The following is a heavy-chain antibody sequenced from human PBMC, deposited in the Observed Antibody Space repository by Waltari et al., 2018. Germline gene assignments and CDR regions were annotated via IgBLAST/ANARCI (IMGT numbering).Heavy chain of an antibody. J-gene: IGHJ6*03. V-gene: IGHV3-7*01. D-gene: IGHD6-19*01. CDR3: ARDVNSSGWFYYYYYYMDV. Sequence: EVQLVESGGGLVQPGGSLRLSCAASGFTFSSYWMSWVRQAPGKGLEWVANIKQEGSEKYYVDSWKGRFTISRDNAKNSLYLQMNSLRAEDTAVYYCARDVNSSGWFYYYYYYMDVWGKGTTVTVSS. CDR1: GFTFSSYW. CDR2: IKQEGSEK.